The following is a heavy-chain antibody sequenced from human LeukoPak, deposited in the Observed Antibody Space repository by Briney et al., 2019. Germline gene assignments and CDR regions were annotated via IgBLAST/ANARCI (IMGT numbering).Heavy chain of an antibody. V-gene: IGHV4-59*08. J-gene: IGHJ4*02. CDR2: IYYSGST. D-gene: IGHD2/OR15-2a*01. Sequence: SETLSLTCTVSGGSISSWYWSWIRQPPGKGLEWIGYIYYSGSTNYNPSLKSRVTISVDTSKNQFSLKLSSVTAADTAVYYCARLHSSYFDYWGQGTLVTVSS. CDR3: ARLHSSYFDY. CDR1: GGSISSWY.